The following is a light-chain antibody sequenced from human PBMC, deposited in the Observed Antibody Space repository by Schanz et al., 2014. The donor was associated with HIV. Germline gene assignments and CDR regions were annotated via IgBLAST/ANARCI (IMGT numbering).Light chain of an antibody. CDR2: DTS. CDR3: LLSYSAARQVV. J-gene: IGLJ2*01. V-gene: IGLV7-46*01. CDR1: TGAVTRDHY. Sequence: QAVVTQEPSLTVSPGGTVTLTCGSSTGAVTRDHYPYWFQQKPGQAPRTLIFDTSRRHSWTPARFSGSLLGGKAALTLSGAQPEDEADYYCLLSYSAARQVVFGGGTKLTVL.